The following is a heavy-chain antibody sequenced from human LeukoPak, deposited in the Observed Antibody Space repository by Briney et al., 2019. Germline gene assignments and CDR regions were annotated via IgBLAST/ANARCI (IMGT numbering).Heavy chain of an antibody. J-gene: IGHJ2*01. CDR1: GGSLNNYI. CDR2: IYHTGGT. V-gene: IGHV4-59*08. CDR3: VRLSVISPHRYFDL. Sequence: SETLSLTCTVSGGSLNNYIWSWIRQFPGKGLEWLAYIYHTGGTNYNPSLKSRATISLDTSKTQFSLNLNSVTAADTAVYHCVRLSVISPHRYFDLWGRGTLVTVFS. D-gene: IGHD4-23*01.